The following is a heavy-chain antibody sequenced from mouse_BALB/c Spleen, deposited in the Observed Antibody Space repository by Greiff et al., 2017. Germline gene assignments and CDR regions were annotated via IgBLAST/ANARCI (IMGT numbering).Heavy chain of an antibody. CDR3: ARSPSDYSSYWYFDV. V-gene: IGHV1-4*01. CDR2: INPSTGYT. D-gene: IGHD2-13*01. CDR1: GYSFTSYW. Sequence: QVQLQQSGPQLVRPGASVKISCKASGYSFTSYWMHWVKQRPGQGLEWIGYINPSTGYTEYNQKFKDKATLTADKSSSTAYMQLSSLTSEDSAVYYCARSPSDYSSYWYFDVWGAGTTVTVSS. J-gene: IGHJ1*01.